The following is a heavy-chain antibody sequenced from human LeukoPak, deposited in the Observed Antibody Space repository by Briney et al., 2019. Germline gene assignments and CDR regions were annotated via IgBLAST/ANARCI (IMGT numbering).Heavy chain of an antibody. V-gene: IGHV4-39*01. J-gene: IGHJ5*02. Sequence: PSETLSLTCTVSGGSISKSSSYWGWIRQPPGKGLEWIGTIYYSGSTYYNPSLKRRVTISLATSKNQFPLKLSSVTAADTAVYFCTKVPDTWLQADPWGQGTLVTVSS. CDR3: TKVPDTWLQADP. CDR2: IYYSGST. CDR1: GGSISKSSSY. D-gene: IGHD2-2*01.